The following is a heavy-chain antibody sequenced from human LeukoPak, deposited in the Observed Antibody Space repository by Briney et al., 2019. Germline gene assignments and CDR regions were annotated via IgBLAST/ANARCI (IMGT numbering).Heavy chain of an antibody. J-gene: IGHJ1*01. CDR2: IYYSGRT. D-gene: IGHD3-22*01. CDR1: GDSISRSDSY. V-gene: IGHV4-39*01. Sequence: TASETLSLTCSVSGDSISRSDSYWDWIRQPPGKGLEWIGTIYYSGRTYYSPSLNSRFTMSVDTSSNQFSLNLRSVTAADTAVYYCARRRYYDGSGYLEWGQGTLLSVSS. CDR3: ARRRYYDGSGYLE.